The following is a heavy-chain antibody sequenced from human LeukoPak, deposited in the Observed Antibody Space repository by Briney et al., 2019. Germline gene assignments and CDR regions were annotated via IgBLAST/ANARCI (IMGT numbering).Heavy chain of an antibody. CDR3: ARGMWSVPAASSLDYYYYGMDV. Sequence: GGSLRLSCAASGFTFSSYAMHWVRQAPGKGLEWVAVISYDGSNKYYADSVKGRFTISRDNSKNTLYLQMNSLRAEDTAVYYCARGMWSVPAASSLDYYYYGMDVWGQGTTATVSS. CDR2: ISYDGSNK. D-gene: IGHD2-2*01. V-gene: IGHV3-30-3*01. J-gene: IGHJ6*02. CDR1: GFTFSSYA.